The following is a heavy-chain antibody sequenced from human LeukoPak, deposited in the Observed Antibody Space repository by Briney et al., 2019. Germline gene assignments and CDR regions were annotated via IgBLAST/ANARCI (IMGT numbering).Heavy chain of an antibody. J-gene: IGHJ4*02. CDR2: IYYSGST. CDR1: GGSISSGGHF. CDR3: ARDQTDYGPIDY. Sequence: PSQTLSLTCTVSGGSISSGGHFWSWIRQHPGKGLEWIGSIYYSGSTYYNPSLKSRVTISVDTSENQFSLKLSSVTAADTAVYYCARDQTDYGPIDYWGQGTLVTVSS. D-gene: IGHD3-16*01. V-gene: IGHV4-31*03.